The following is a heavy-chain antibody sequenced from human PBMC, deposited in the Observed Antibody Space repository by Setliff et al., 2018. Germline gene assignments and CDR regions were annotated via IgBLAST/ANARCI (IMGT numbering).Heavy chain of an antibody. CDR2: IYHSGSA. D-gene: IGHD1-26*01. Sequence: PSETLSLTCTVSGDSISSGDYFWSWIRQPPGKGLEWIAYIYHSGSAYYNPSLKSRVTMSVDTSKNQLSLHLTSVTAADTAVYYRAREVGTSTSSDAFDVWGQGMMVTVSS. V-gene: IGHV4-30-4*08. J-gene: IGHJ3*01. CDR1: GDSISSGDYF. CDR3: AREVGTSTSSDAFDV.